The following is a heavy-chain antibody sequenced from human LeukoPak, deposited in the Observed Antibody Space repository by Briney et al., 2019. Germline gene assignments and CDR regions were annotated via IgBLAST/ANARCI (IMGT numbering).Heavy chain of an antibody. CDR2: INSDGSST. V-gene: IGHV3-74*01. J-gene: IGHJ5*02. D-gene: IGHD3-10*01. Sequence: PGGSLRLSCAASGFTFSTYWMNWVRQPPGKGLVWVSRINSDGSSTTYADSVMGRFTISRDNSKNTLYLQMNSLRAEDTALYYCAKDGARWFGELSTWGQGTLVTVSS. CDR3: AKDGARWFGELST. CDR1: GFTFSTYW.